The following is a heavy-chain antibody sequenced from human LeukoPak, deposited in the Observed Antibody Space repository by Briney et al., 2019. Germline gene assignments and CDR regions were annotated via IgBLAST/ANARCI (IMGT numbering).Heavy chain of an antibody. CDR3: ARLGQLRVLKDY. D-gene: IGHD1-26*01. CDR2: IYYSGST. CDR1: GGSISSSSYS. V-gene: IGHV4-39*01. Sequence: SETLSLTCTVSGGSISSSSYSWGWFRQPPGKGLEWIGSIYYSGSTYYNPSLKSRVTISVDTSKNQFSLKLSSVTAADTAVYYCARLGQLRVLKDYWGQGTLVTVSS. J-gene: IGHJ4*02.